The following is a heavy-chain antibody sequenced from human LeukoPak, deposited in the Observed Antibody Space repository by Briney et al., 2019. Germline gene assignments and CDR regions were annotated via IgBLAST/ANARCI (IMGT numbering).Heavy chain of an antibody. CDR1: GFTFSNYA. V-gene: IGHV3-23*01. J-gene: IGHJ4*02. D-gene: IGHD4-17*01. CDR2: ISGGGSST. CDR3: AKGHGDYGTGFDC. Sequence: GGSLTLSCAASGFTFSNYAMTWVRQAPGKGLEWLSIISGGGSSTFSVDSVKGRFTISRDNSKNTLYLHMNSLRVDDTAVYFCAKGHGDYGTGFDCWGQGTLVTVSS.